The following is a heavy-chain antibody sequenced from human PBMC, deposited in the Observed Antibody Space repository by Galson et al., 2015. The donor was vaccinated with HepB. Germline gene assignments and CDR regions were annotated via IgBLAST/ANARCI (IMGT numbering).Heavy chain of an antibody. CDR2: IRSKAYGGTT. CDR1: GFTFGDYA. V-gene: IGHV3-49*04. CDR3: TRESGGYSYGYLVPDY. D-gene: IGHD5-18*01. J-gene: IGHJ4*02. Sequence: SLRLSCAASGFTFGDYAMSWVRQAPGEGLEWVGFIRSKAYGGTTEYAASVKGRFTISRDDSKSIAYLQMNSLKTEDTAVYYCTRESGGYSYGYLVPDYWGQGTLVTVSS.